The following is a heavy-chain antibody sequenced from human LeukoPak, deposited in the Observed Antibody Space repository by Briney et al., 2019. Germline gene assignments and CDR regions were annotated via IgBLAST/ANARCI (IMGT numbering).Heavy chain of an antibody. CDR2: IYTSGST. Sequence: SSETLSLTCAVSGGSISSGSYYWSWIRQPAGKGLEWIGRIYTSGSTNYNPSLKSRVTISVDTSKNQFSLKLSSVTAADTAVYYCAREDIVVVPAALDYWGQGTLVTVSS. V-gene: IGHV4-61*02. D-gene: IGHD2-2*01. J-gene: IGHJ4*02. CDR3: AREDIVVVPAALDY. CDR1: GGSISSGSYY.